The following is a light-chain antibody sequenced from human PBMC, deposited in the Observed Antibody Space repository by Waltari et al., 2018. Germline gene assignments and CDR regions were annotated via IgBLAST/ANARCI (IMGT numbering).Light chain of an antibody. CDR2: VNSDGSP. CDR1: SGHSTNV. CDR3: QTGGHGTWV. V-gene: IGLV4-69*01. Sequence: QLVLTQSPSASASLGASVKLTCTLSSGHSTNVVAWLQQQPEKGPRFLMKVNSDGSPTKGDEIPDRFSGSSSGAERYLTISSLQSEEETDYYCQTGGHGTWVFGGGTKLTVL. J-gene: IGLJ3*02.